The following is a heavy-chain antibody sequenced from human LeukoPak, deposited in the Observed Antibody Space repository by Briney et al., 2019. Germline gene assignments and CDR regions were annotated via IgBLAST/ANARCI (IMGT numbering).Heavy chain of an antibody. CDR1: GYTFTSYD. V-gene: IGHV1-2*02. D-gene: IGHD3-10*01. Sequence: ASVKVSCKASGYTFTSYDINWVRQATGQGLEWMGWINPKSSGTNYAQKFQDRVTMTSDTSISTAYMELSSLRSEDMAVYYCARGDLYYGSGSDDFDYWGQGTLVTVSS. J-gene: IGHJ4*02. CDR2: INPKSSGT. CDR3: ARGDLYYGSGSDDFDY.